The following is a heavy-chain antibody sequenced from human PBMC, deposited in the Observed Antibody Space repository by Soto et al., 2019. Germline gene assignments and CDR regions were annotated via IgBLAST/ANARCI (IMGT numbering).Heavy chain of an antibody. V-gene: IGHV1-46*03. CDR3: ARDLGRFYYGSDKGAYYYYYYGMDV. J-gene: IGHJ6*02. D-gene: IGHD3-10*01. Sequence: ASVKVSCKASGYTFTSYYMHWVRQAPGQGLEWMGIINPSGGSTSYAQKFQGRVTMTRDTSTSTVYMELSSLRSEDTAVYYCARDLGRFYYGSDKGAYYYYYYGMDVWGQGTTVTVSS. CDR2: INPSGGST. CDR1: GYTFTSYY.